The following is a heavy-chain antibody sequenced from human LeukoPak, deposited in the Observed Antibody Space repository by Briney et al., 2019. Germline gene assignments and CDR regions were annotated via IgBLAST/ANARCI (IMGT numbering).Heavy chain of an antibody. V-gene: IGHV1-24*01. CDR1: GYTLTELS. D-gene: IGHD2-21*02. Sequence: GASAKVSCKVSGYTLTELSMHWVRQAPGKGLEWMGGFDPEDGETIYAQKFQGRVTMTEDTSTDTAYMELSSLRSEDTAVYYCALLPTYCGSDCYLDWGQGTLVTVSS. CDR3: ALLPTYCGSDCYLD. CDR2: FDPEDGET. J-gene: IGHJ4*02.